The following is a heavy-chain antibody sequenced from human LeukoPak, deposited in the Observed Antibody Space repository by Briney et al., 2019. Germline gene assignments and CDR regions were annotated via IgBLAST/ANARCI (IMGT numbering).Heavy chain of an antibody. CDR1: GYTFASYD. CDR3: AKELSAFTSSYVY. CDR2: MNPNSGNT. J-gene: IGHJ4*02. Sequence: GASVKVSCKASGYTFASYDISWVRQATGQGLEWMGWMNPNSGNTGYAQNSQGRVTMTANTSITTAYMELSSLTSDDTAIYYCAKELSAFTSSYVYWGQGTLVTVSS. V-gene: IGHV1-8*01. D-gene: IGHD2-2*01.